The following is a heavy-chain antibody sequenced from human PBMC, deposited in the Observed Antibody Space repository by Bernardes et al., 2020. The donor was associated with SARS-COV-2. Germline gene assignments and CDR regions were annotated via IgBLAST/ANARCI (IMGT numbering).Heavy chain of an antibody. J-gene: IGHJ5*02. CDR3: ARGDGVFSRFDP. V-gene: IGHV3-66*01. CDR2: IYSGGST. D-gene: IGHD3-3*02. Sequence: GGSLRLSCAVSGFTVNTNYMSWVRQAPGKGLDWVSVIYSGGSTYYADSVKGRFTISRDNSKNTLYLQMNSLRVEDTALYYCARGDGVFSRFDPWGQGTLVTVSS. CDR1: GFTVNTNY.